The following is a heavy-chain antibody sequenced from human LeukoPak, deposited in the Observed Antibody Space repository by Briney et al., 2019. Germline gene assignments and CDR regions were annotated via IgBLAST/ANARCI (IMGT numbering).Heavy chain of an antibody. CDR2: IYYSGST. V-gene: IGHV4-39*07. Sequence: SETLSLTCTVSGGSISSSSYYWGWIRQPPGKGLEWIGSIYYSGSTYYNPSLKSRVTISVDTSKNQFSLKLSSVTAADTAVYYCARSRGYSYAPWGQGTLVTVSS. D-gene: IGHD5-18*01. J-gene: IGHJ5*02. CDR1: GGSISSSSYY. CDR3: ARSRGYSYAP.